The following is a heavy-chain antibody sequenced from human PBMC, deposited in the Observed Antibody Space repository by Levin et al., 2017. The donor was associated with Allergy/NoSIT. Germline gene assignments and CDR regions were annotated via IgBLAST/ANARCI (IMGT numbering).Heavy chain of an antibody. D-gene: IGHD3-10*01. CDR3: ARGGFMVRGVIITGA. CDR2: INHSGST. Sequence: SQTLSLTCAVYGGSFSGYYWSWIRQPPGKGLEWIGEINHSGSTNYNPSLKSRVTISVDTSKNQFSLKLSSVTAADTAVYYCARGGFMVRGVIITGAWGQGTLVTVSS. CDR1: GGSFSGYY. J-gene: IGHJ5*02. V-gene: IGHV4-34*01.